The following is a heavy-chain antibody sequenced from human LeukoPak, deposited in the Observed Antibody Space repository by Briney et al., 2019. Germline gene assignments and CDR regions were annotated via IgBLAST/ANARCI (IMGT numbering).Heavy chain of an antibody. V-gene: IGHV1-18*01. CDR3: ARGGVATISYFDY. J-gene: IGHJ4*02. Sequence: ASVKVSCKASGYTFTGYGINWVRQAPGQGLEWMGWIGAYNGDTNYAQNLQGRVTMTTDTSTSTAYMELRSLRSDDTAVYYCARGGVATISYFDYWGEKTLGTVSS. CDR2: IGAYNGDT. CDR1: GYTFTGYG. D-gene: IGHD5-12*01.